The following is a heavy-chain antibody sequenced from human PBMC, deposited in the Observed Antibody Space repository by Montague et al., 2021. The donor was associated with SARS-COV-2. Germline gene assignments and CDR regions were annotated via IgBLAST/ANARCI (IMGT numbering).Heavy chain of an antibody. J-gene: IGHJ3*01. D-gene: IGHD1-1*01. Sequence: SLRLSCAASGFTFTKYAMTWVRQAPGKGLEWVSTISAGGSTFYADSVKGRFTVSRDDAKNSLYLQMTSLSAEDTALYFCVRDENWAFDVWGQGTMVTVSS. CDR3: VRDENWAFDV. CDR2: ISAGGST. CDR1: GFTFTKYA. V-gene: IGHV3-23*01.